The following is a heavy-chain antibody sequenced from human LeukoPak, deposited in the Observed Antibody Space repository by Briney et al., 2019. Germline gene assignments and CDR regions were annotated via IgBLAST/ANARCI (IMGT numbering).Heavy chain of an antibody. D-gene: IGHD2-2*01. CDR2: ISAYNGNT. J-gene: IGHJ5*02. CDR3: ARDARTIVVVPAPEFDP. V-gene: IGHV1-18*01. CDR1: GYTFAPYG. Sequence: ASVKVSCKASGYTFAPYGIGGVRQAPGEGLEGMGWISAYNGNTNYAQKLQGRVTMTTDTSTSTAYMELRSLRSDDTAVYYCARDARTIVVVPAPEFDPWGQGTLVTVSS.